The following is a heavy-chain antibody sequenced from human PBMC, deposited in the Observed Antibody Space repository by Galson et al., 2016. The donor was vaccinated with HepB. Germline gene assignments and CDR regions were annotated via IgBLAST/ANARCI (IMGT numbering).Heavy chain of an antibody. V-gene: IGHV3-30*04. CDR3: ASYVEVPGGILGGPFDY. CDR2: ISDDGNKS. D-gene: IGHD1-26*01. Sequence: SLRLSCAASGFPFSSYALHWVRQAPGKGLEWVAVISDDGNKSFYADSVRGRFTISRDNSKNTVHLQLNSLRAEDTAVYYCASYVEVPGGILGGPFDYWGRGSQVTVSS. J-gene: IGHJ4*02. CDR1: GFPFSSYA.